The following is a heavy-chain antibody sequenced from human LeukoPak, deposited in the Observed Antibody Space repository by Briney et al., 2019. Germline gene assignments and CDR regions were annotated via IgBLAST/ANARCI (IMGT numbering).Heavy chain of an antibody. CDR1: GGSISSYY. D-gene: IGHD3-10*01. V-gene: IGHV4-59*12. Sequence: SETLSLTCTVSGGSISSYYWSWIRQPPGKGLEWIGYIYYSGSTNYNPSLKSRVTISVDTSKNQFSLKLSSVTAADTAVYYCARRPGYYYYYYMDVWGKGTTVTISS. J-gene: IGHJ6*03. CDR3: ARRPGYYYYYYMDV. CDR2: IYYSGST.